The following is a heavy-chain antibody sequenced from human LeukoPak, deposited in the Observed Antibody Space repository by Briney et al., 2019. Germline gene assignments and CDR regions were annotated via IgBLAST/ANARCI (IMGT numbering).Heavy chain of an antibody. V-gene: IGHV3-7*01. CDR2: IKQDGSKK. D-gene: IGHD1-26*01. CDR1: GFTFSSFR. CDR3: ARSLIVGEKRPPLGVDY. J-gene: IGHJ4*02. Sequence: GGSLRLSCAASGFTFSSFRMSWVRHAPGKGLEWVANIKQDGSKKYDVGTEKGRFTISRDNAKISLYLQMNSLRAEDMAVYYSARSLIVGEKRPPLGVDYWGQGTLVTVSS.